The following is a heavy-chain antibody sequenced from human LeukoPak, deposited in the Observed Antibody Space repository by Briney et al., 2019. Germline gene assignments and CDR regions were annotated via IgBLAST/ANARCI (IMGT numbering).Heavy chain of an antibody. CDR3: AKDLNYDSSGPMEFDY. J-gene: IGHJ4*02. V-gene: IGHV3-23*01. D-gene: IGHD3-22*01. CDR1: GFTFSSYA. Sequence: RGSLRLSCAASGFTFSSYAMSWVRQAPGKGLEWVSAISGSGGSTYYADSVKGRFTISRDNSKNTLYLQMNSLRAEDTAVYYCAKDLNYDSSGPMEFDYWGQGTLVTVSS. CDR2: ISGSGGST.